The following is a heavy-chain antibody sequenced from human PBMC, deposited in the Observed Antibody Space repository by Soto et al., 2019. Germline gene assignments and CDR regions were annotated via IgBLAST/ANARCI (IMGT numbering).Heavy chain of an antibody. J-gene: IGHJ6*02. CDR2: ISGYNGNT. CDR3: ARDRQYYYDSSGNYYYHYGMDV. D-gene: IGHD3-22*01. CDR1: GYTFTNYG. Sequence: QVQLVESGAEVKKPGASVKVSCKASGYTFTNYGISWVRQAPGQGLEWMGWISGYNGNTKYAQKFQGRVTMTTDPPTNTASMDLRSLRSDDTAVYYCARDRQYYYDSSGNYYYHYGMDVWGQGTTVTVSS. V-gene: IGHV1-18*04.